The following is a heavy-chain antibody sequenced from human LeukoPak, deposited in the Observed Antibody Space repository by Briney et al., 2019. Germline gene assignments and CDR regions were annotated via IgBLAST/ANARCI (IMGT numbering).Heavy chain of an antibody. Sequence: SETLSLTCAVYGGTFRGYYWSWIRQPPGKGLDWIGEINHSGSTNYNPSLKSRVTISLDTSMKKFSLKLNSVTAADTAVYYCASTERCSTTCPLDYWGQGTLVTVSS. V-gene: IGHV4-34*01. CDR2: INHSGST. D-gene: IGHD2-2*01. CDR1: GGTFRGYY. J-gene: IGHJ4*02. CDR3: ASTERCSTTCPLDY.